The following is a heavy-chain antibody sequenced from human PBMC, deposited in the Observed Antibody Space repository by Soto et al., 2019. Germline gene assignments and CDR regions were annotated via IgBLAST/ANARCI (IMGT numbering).Heavy chain of an antibody. Sequence: PSETLSLTCAVYGGSFSGYYWSWIRQPPGKGLEWIGEINHSGSTNYNPSLKSRVTISVDTSKNQFSLKLSSVTAADTAVYYCARGYGSGSYLIYYYGMDVWGQGTTVTVSS. D-gene: IGHD3-10*01. CDR2: INHSGST. CDR3: ARGYGSGSYLIYYYGMDV. CDR1: GGSFSGYY. J-gene: IGHJ6*02. V-gene: IGHV4-34*01.